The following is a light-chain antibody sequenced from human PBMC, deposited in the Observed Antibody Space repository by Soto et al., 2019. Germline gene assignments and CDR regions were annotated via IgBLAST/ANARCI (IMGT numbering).Light chain of an antibody. V-gene: IGLV2-14*01. CDR1: SSDIGGYKY. J-gene: IGLJ1*01. CDR3: SSYTSINTHV. Sequence: QSALAQPASVSGSPGQSITISCTGTSSDIGGYKYVSWYQQKPDKAPKLMIYDVSYRPSGVSDRFSGSKSGNTASLTISGLQAEDEADYSCSSYTSINTHVFGTRTKVTVL. CDR2: DVS.